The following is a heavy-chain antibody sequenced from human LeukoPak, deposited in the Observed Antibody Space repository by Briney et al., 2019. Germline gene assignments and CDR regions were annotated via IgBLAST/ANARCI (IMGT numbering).Heavy chain of an antibody. J-gene: IGHJ6*03. Sequence: GGSLRLSCAASGFTFSTYSGNWIRQAPGKGLEWVSSISDDSNYIFYADSVKGRFTISRDNAKNSLYLQMNSLTAEDSAVYYCANSRPFGVWGYYMDVWGKGTTVTVSS. CDR1: GFTFSTYS. V-gene: IGHV3-21*01. CDR2: ISDDSNYI. CDR3: ANSRPFGVWGYYMDV. D-gene: IGHD3-10*01.